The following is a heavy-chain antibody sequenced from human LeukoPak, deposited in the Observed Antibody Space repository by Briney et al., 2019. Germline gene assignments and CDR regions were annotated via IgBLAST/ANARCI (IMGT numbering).Heavy chain of an antibody. CDR3: ARDPGYSYGKDYYYGMDV. Sequence: GGSLRLSCAASGFIVSSNYMSWVRQAPGKGLEWVSIIYSGGSTYYADSVKGRFTISRDNSKNTLYLQMNSLRAEDTAVYYCARDPGYSYGKDYYYGMDVWGQGTTVTVSS. CDR2: IYSGGST. D-gene: IGHD5-18*01. J-gene: IGHJ6*02. V-gene: IGHV3-53*01. CDR1: GFIVSSNY.